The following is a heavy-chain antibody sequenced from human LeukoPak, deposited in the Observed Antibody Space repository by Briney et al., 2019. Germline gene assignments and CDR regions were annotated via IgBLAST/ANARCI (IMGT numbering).Heavy chain of an antibody. J-gene: IGHJ4*02. CDR2: IYPGDSDT. CDR3: ARHAHPPIAVAGLDY. D-gene: IGHD6-19*01. V-gene: IGHV5-51*01. CDR1: GYSFTSYW. Sequence: GESLKISCKGSGYSFTSYWIGWVRQMPGKGLEWMGIIYPGDSDTRYSPSFQGQVTISADKSISTTYLQWSSLKASDTAMYYCARHAHPPIAVAGLDYWGQGTLVTVSS.